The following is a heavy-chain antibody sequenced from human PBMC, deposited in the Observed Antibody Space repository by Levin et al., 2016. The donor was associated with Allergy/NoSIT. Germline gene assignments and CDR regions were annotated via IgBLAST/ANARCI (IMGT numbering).Heavy chain of an antibody. D-gene: IGHD4-17*01. J-gene: IGHJ4*02. CDR3: AKESSDGDYGH. CDR1: EFSFNTFS. CDR2: MGGNGYFI. Sequence: GESLKISCTVSEFSFNTFSMNWVRQAPGKGLEWVASMGGNGYFIFHADSLKGRFTISRDNSKNTLYLQMNSLRAEDTAVYYCAKESSDGDYGHWGQGTLVTVSS. V-gene: IGHV3-21*01.